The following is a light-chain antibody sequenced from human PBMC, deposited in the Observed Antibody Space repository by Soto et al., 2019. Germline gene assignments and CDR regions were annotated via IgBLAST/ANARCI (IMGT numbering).Light chain of an antibody. V-gene: IGKV3-11*01. Sequence: ESVLTQSPATLSLSPGERATLSCRASQGVSSDLAWYQQKPGQAPRLLSYDASNRATGIPARFSGSGSGTHFTLTLSSLEPEDFALYYCPQRSNWPITFGQGTRLEIK. CDR3: PQRSNWPIT. CDR2: DAS. J-gene: IGKJ5*01. CDR1: QGVSSD.